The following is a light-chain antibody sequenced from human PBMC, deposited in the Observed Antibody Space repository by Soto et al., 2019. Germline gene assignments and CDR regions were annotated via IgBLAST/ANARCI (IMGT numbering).Light chain of an antibody. J-gene: IGKJ4*01. CDR2: GAS. CDR3: QQYNDWPFT. CDR1: QSVRSN. V-gene: IGKV3-15*01. Sequence: SPGERATLSCRASQSVRSNLAWYQRKPGQAPRLLIYGASTWATGIPASFSGSGSGAEFTLTISSLQSEDFAVYYCQQYNDWPFTFGGGTKVDIK.